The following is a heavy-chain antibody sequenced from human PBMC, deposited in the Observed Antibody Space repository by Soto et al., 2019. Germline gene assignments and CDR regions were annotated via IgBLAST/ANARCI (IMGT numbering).Heavy chain of an antibody. CDR3: ARAGTTGTTTTRMIGGH. Sequence: GGSLRLSCAASGFTFSSYGMHWVRQAPGKGLEWVAVIWYDGSNKYYADSMKGRFTISRDNSKNTLYLQMNSLRAEDTAVYYCARAGTTGTTTTRMIGGHWGQGTLVTVSS. D-gene: IGHD1-1*01. CDR2: IWYDGSNK. V-gene: IGHV3-33*01. CDR1: GFTFSSYG. J-gene: IGHJ4*02.